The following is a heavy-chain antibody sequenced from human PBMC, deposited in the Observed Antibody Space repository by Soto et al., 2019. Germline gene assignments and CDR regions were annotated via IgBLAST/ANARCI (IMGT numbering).Heavy chain of an antibody. CDR3: ARDYCISTSCEGGV. CDR2: IWYDGSGQ. Sequence: GGSLRLSCVVSGFTFSNYGMHRVRKAPGKGLEWVADIWYDGSGQRYADSVKGRFTISRDNSKSTLYLQMNSLRVEDTAVYYCARDYCISTSCEGGVWGQGTTVTVSS. V-gene: IGHV3-33*01. J-gene: IGHJ6*02. CDR1: GFTFSNYG. D-gene: IGHD2-2*01.